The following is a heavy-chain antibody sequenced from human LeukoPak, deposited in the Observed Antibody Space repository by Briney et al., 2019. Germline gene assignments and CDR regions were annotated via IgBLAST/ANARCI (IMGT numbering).Heavy chain of an antibody. J-gene: IGHJ6*02. CDR1: GYTSTSYD. Sequence: ASVKVSCKASGYTSTSYDINWVRQATGQGLEWMGWMNPNSGNTGYAQKFQGRVTMTRNTSISTAYMELSSLRSEDTAVYYCARGGGYSSSWSYYYYGMDVWGQGTTVTVSS. V-gene: IGHV1-8*01. CDR2: MNPNSGNT. CDR3: ARGGGYSSSWSYYYYGMDV. D-gene: IGHD6-13*01.